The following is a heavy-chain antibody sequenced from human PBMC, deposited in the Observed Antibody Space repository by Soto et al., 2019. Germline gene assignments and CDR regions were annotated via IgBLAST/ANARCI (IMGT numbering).Heavy chain of an antibody. J-gene: IGHJ4*02. V-gene: IGHV3-74*01. Sequence: EVKLVESGGVSVQPGGSLRLSCAASGFTFSSYWMHWVRQAPGKGLVWVSRINRDGSTTDYADSVKGRFTISRDNVKNAVYLQRNSLRAEDTALYYSALLGYYDVLATSSIAYWGQGTLVTVSS. CDR2: INRDGSTT. CDR1: GFTFSSYW. CDR3: ALLGYYDVLATSSIAY. D-gene: IGHD3-9*01.